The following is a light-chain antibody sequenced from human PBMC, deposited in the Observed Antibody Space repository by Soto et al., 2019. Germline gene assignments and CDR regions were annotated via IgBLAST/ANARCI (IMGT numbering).Light chain of an antibody. J-gene: IGKJ4*01. CDR2: WAS. Sequence: DIVMTHSPDSLELSLVQKATTNCTSSQSVVYSPNNKKYLAWYQQKTGQPPKLLIYWASTRESGVPDRFSGSGSGTDFTLTISRLQAEDVPVDYCQQYYNNPLTFGGGTKVDIK. CDR1: QSVVYSPNNKKY. CDR3: QQYYNNPLT. V-gene: IGKV4-1*01.